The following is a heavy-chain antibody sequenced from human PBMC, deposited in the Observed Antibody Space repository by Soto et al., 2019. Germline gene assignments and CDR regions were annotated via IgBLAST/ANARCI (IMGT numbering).Heavy chain of an antibody. V-gene: IGHV3-23*01. CDR3: AKGFGISWQYYFDY. CDR1: GFTFNPYA. J-gene: IGHJ4*02. Sequence: EVQLLESGGGLAQPGGYLGLSCAASGFTFNPYAMNWVRQAPGKGLEWVSTIRGSGAGTYYADSVKGRFTIPRDNSKITLYLQMHSLRAEDTAVYFCAKGFGISWQYYFDYWGQGTLVTVSS. CDR2: IRGSGAGT. D-gene: IGHD6-13*01.